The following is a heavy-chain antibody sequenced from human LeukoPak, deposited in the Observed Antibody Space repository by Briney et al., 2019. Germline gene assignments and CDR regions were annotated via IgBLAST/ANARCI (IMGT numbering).Heavy chain of an antibody. V-gene: IGHV3-48*02. J-gene: IGHJ6*02. D-gene: IGHD6-13*01. CDR2: ISSSSSTI. CDR1: GFTVSSNY. Sequence: GGSLRLSCAASGFTVSSNYMSWVRQAPGKGLEWVSYISSSSSTIYYADSVKGRFTISRDNAKNSLYLQMNSLRDEDTAVYYCARDEEQQLVGYYYGMDVWGQGTTVTVSS. CDR3: ARDEEQQLVGYYYGMDV.